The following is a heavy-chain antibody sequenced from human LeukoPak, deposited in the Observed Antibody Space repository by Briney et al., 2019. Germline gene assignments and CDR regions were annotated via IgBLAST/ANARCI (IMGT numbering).Heavy chain of an antibody. Sequence: GGSLRLSCAASGFTFSSYAMSWVRQAPGKGLEWVSVISGGGGRTYYGDSVKGRFTISRDNSKNTVYLQMNSLRAEDTAVYYCAKDVRDIVVLIDTYMYWGQGTLVTVSS. CDR2: ISGGGGRT. D-gene: IGHD2-21*01. CDR1: GFTFSSYA. CDR3: AKDVRDIVVLIDTYMY. J-gene: IGHJ4*02. V-gene: IGHV3-23*01.